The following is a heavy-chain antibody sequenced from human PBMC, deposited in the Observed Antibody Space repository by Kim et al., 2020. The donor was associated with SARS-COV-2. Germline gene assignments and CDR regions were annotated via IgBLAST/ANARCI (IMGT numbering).Heavy chain of an antibody. D-gene: IGHD3-3*01. J-gene: IGHJ4*02. CDR1: GYTFTGYY. V-gene: IGHV1-2*02. Sequence: ASVKVSCKASGYTFTGYYMHWVRQAPGQGLEWMGWINPNSGGTNYAQKFQGRVTMTRDTSISTAYMELSRLRSDDTAVYYCAREEYDFWSGTPGYWGQGTLVTVSS. CDR3: AREEYDFWSGTPGY. CDR2: INPNSGGT.